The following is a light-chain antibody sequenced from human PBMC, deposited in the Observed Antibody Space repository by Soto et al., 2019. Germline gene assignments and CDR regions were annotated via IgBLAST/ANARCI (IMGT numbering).Light chain of an antibody. CDR1: QIIDTW. Sequence: DIQMTQSPSTLSGSAGDRVIITCRASQIIDTWLAWYQQKPGKAPKVLISKVSNLESGVPSRFSGSGSGTEFTLTISSLQSDDFATYYCQQYKSSWTFGQGTKVDIK. CDR2: KVS. V-gene: IGKV1-5*03. CDR3: QQYKSSWT. J-gene: IGKJ1*01.